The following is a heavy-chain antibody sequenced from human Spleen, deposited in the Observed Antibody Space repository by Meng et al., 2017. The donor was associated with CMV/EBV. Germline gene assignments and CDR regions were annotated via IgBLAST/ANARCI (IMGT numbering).Heavy chain of an antibody. D-gene: IGHD2-2*02. V-gene: IGHV1-2*02. Sequence: KASGYTLTGYYMNWVRQAPGQGLEWMGWVNANSGAKDYAEKFQGRVTMTRDTSISTAYMELSRLRSDDTAVYYCARGYCSGASCYIDDWGQGTLVTVSS. CDR2: VNANSGAK. CDR1: GYTLTGYY. CDR3: ARGYCSGASCYIDD. J-gene: IGHJ4*02.